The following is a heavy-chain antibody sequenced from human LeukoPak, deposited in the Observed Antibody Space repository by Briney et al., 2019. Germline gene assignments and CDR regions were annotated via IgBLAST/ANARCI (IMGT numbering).Heavy chain of an antibody. CDR3: AKSPFSHYYDSSGYFSLGGDS. CDR2: IGYRGDIT. J-gene: IGHJ4*02. D-gene: IGHD3-22*01. V-gene: IGHV3-23*01. CDR1: GFTFNNYA. Sequence: GGSLRLSCAASGFTFNNYAMSWVRQAPGKGLEWVSGIGYRGDITYNAGSVKGRFTISRDNSKNTLYLQMNSLRAADTAVYYCAKSPFSHYYDSSGYFSLGGDSWGQGTLVTVSS.